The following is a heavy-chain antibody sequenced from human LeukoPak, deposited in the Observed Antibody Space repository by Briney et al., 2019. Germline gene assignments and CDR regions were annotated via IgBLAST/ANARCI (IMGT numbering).Heavy chain of an antibody. D-gene: IGHD3-22*01. Sequence: GGSLRLSCAASGFTFSSYGMHWVRQAPGKGLEWVAVIWYDGSNKYYADSVKGRFTISRDNSKNTLYLQMNSLRAEDTAVYHCAKGDSSGYYTYFQHWGQGTLVTVSS. J-gene: IGHJ1*01. CDR1: GFTFSSYG. V-gene: IGHV3-33*06. CDR3: AKGDSSGYYTYFQH. CDR2: IWYDGSNK.